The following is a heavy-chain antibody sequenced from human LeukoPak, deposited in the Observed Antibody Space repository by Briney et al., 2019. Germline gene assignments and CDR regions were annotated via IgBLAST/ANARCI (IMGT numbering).Heavy chain of an antibody. D-gene: IGHD6-19*01. V-gene: IGHV4-59*01. CDR3: ARGGSSSGPFDF. CDR1: GASISSYY. J-gene: IGHJ4*02. Sequence: SETLSLTCTVSGASISSYYWSWIRHPPGKGLEWIGYIYYSGNTNYNPSLKSRVTTSVDTSKNQFSLKLSSVTAADTAVYFCARGGSSSGPFDFWGQGTLVTVSS. CDR2: IYYSGNT.